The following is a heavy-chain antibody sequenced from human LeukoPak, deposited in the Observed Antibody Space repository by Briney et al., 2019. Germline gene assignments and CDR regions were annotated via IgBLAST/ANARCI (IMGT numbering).Heavy chain of an antibody. CDR1: GFTFSSYG. CDR2: ISYDGSNK. J-gene: IGHJ6*02. D-gene: IGHD1-26*01. Sequence: PGGSLRLSCAASGFTFSSYGMPWVRQAPGKGLEWVAVISYDGSNKYYADSVKGRFTISRDNSKNTLYLQMNSLRAEDTAVYYCATCWDDPCYYGMDVWGQGTTVTVSS. CDR3: ATCWDDPCYYGMDV. V-gene: IGHV3-30*03.